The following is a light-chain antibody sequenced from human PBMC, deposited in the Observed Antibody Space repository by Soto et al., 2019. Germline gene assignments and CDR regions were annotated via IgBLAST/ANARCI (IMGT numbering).Light chain of an antibody. V-gene: IGKV2-28*01. CDR2: LGS. CDR1: ESLLHGNGYNY. CDR3: MQALQTPFT. Sequence: DIVMSQSPLSLLVTPGEPASISCRSGESLLHGNGYNYLDWYLQKPGQSPQLLIYLGSTRASGVPDRFSGSGSGTDFTLKISRVEAEDVGVYFCMQALQTPFTFGPGTKVEIK. J-gene: IGKJ3*01.